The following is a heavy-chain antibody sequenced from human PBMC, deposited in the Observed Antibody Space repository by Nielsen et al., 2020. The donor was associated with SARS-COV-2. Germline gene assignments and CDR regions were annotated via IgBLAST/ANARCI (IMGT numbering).Heavy chain of an antibody. V-gene: IGHV4-4*02. Sequence: SETLSLTCAVSGGSVSSNDWWTWVRQSPGKGLAWLGEVSHSGSINYNPSLKTRVTLSMDKSKRQLSLRLTSVSAADTAVYFCARGDLVVVPSPILGLGPFFYYFYLDVWGKGTTVIVSS. CDR2: VSHSGSI. D-gene: IGHD2-2*01. CDR1: GGSVSSNDW. J-gene: IGHJ6*03. CDR3: ARGDLVVVPSPILGLGPFFYYFYLDV.